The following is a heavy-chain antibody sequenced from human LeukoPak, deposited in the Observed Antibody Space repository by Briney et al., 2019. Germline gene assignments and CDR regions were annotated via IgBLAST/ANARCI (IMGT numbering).Heavy chain of an antibody. CDR1: GGSISSSSYY. D-gene: IGHD4-17*01. V-gene: IGHV4-30-4*08. CDR3: ARDYGDYDFDY. Sequence: SETLSLTCTVSGGSISSSSYYWGWIRQPPGKGLEWIGYIYYSGSTYYNPSLKSRVTISVDTSKNQFSLKLSSVTAADTAVYYCARDYGDYDFDYWGQGTLVTVSS. CDR2: IYYSGST. J-gene: IGHJ4*02.